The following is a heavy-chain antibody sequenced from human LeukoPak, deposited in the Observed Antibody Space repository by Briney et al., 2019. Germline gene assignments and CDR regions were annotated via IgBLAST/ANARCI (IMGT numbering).Heavy chain of an antibody. CDR1: GGSISSSRYY. Sequence: SETLSLTCTVSGGSISSSRYYWGWLRQPPGKGLEWIGTIYYSGSTYYNPSLKSRVTISVDTSKNQFSLKLSSVTAADTAVYYCAANSADYNTLGSSYKVWGQGTLVTVSS. CDR2: IYYSGST. D-gene: IGHD3-10*01. V-gene: IGHV4-39*01. J-gene: IGHJ4*02. CDR3: AANSADYNTLGSSYKV.